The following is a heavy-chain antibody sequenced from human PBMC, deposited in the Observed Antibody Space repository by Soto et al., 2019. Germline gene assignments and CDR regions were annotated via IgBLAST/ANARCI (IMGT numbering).Heavy chain of an antibody. V-gene: IGHV3-74*01. D-gene: IGHD5-12*01. Sequence: PGWSLRLSCASSRFSFNNSWMHWVRKDLGKGLEWVSRINADGTSTSYADSVKGRFTISRDNAKNTLYLHVNSLRAEDTAVYYCVKVLARGVGVPRFYFDSWGQGALVTVSS. CDR2: INADGTST. CDR3: VKVLARGVGVPRFYFDS. CDR1: RFSFNNSW. J-gene: IGHJ4*02.